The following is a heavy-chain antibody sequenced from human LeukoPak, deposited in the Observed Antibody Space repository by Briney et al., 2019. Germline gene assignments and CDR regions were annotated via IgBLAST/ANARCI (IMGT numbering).Heavy chain of an antibody. CDR3: AAQTFDSGYDSIPFDY. V-gene: IGHV1-69*06. Sequence: ASVKVSCKASGGTFSSYAISWVRQAPGQGLEWMGGIIPIFGTANYAQKFQGRVTITADKSTSTAYMELSSLRSEDTAVYYCAAQTFDSGYDSIPFDYWGQGTLVTVSS. CDR1: GGTFSSYA. J-gene: IGHJ4*02. D-gene: IGHD5-12*01. CDR2: IIPIFGTA.